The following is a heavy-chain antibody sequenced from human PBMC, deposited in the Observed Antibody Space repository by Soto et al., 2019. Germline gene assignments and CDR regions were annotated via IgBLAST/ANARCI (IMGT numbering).Heavy chain of an antibody. J-gene: IGHJ6*02. Sequence: EVQLVESGGGLVKPGGSLRLSCAASGFTFSNAWMNWVRQAPGKGLEWVGRIKSKTDGGTTDYAAPVKGRFTISRDDSKNTLYLQMNSLKTEDTAVYYCSTDLGYCSSTSCYGEWYYYYYGMDVCGQGTTVTVSS. CDR1: GFTFSNAW. CDR3: STDLGYCSSTSCYGEWYYYYYGMDV. CDR2: IKSKTDGGTT. V-gene: IGHV3-15*07. D-gene: IGHD2-2*01.